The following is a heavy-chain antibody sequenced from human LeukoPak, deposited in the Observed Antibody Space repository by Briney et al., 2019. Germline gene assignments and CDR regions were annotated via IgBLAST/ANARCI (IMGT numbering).Heavy chain of an antibody. Sequence: SETLSLTCSVSGYSISSGYYWGWIRQPPGKGLEWIGSIYYSGSTYYNPSLKSRVTISVDTSKNQFSLKLSSVTAADTAVYYCARDEPIDYWGQGTLVTVSS. J-gene: IGHJ4*02. CDR2: IYYSGST. V-gene: IGHV4-38-2*02. CDR3: ARDEPIDY. CDR1: GYSISSGYY.